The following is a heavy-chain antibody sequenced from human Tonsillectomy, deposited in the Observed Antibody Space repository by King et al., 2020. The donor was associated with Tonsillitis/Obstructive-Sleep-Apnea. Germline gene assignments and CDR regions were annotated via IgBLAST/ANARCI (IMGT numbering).Heavy chain of an antibody. D-gene: IGHD2-2*01. CDR3: AKAYRGRVRAAISRCGFDI. Sequence: VQLVESGGGVVQPGGSLRLSCAASGFTFDDYAMHWVRQAPGKGLEWVSLISGDGGSKSYAGSVKGRFTISRDNSKNSLYLQMNSLRTEDTASYYCAKAYRGRVRAAISRCGFDIWGQGTMVTVSS. V-gene: IGHV3-43*02. CDR2: ISGDGGSK. J-gene: IGHJ3*02. CDR1: GFTFDDYA.